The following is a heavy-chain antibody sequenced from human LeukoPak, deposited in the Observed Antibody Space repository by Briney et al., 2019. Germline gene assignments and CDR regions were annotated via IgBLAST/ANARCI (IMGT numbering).Heavy chain of an antibody. D-gene: IGHD5-18*01. J-gene: IGHJ5*02. CDR3: ARYREVGYSYGYPFDP. V-gene: IGHV4-34*01. CDR2: INHSGST. CDR1: GGSFSGYY. Sequence: PSETLSLTCAVYGGSFSGYYWSWIRQPPGKGLEWIGEINHSGSTYYNPSLKSRVTISVDTSKNQFSLKLSSVTAADTAVYYCARYREVGYSYGYPFDPWGQGTLVTVSS.